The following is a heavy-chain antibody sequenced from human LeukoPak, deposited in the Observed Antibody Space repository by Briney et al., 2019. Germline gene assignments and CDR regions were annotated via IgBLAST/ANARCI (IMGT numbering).Heavy chain of an antibody. D-gene: IGHD5/OR15-5a*01. V-gene: IGHV4-59*12. J-gene: IGHJ5*02. Sequence: PSETLSLTCTVSGGSFSSFYWNWIRQSPGKGPEWIGYIHYSGTTTYNPSLKSRVTISVDTSKNQFSLKLSSVSAADTAVYFCARDKSRNWFDPWGQGTLVTVSS. CDR1: GGSFSSFY. CDR3: ARDKSRNWFDP. CDR2: IHYSGTT.